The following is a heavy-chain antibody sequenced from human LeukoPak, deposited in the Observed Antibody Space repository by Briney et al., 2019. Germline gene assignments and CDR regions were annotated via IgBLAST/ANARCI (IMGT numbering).Heavy chain of an antibody. CDR1: GGSISSYY. Sequence: SETLSLTCTVSGGSISSYYWSWIRQPPGKGLEWIGYIYYSGSTNYNPSLKSRVTISVDTSKNQFSLKLSSVTAADTAVYYCATYNRDGYNFAFRQWGQGTLVTVSS. V-gene: IGHV4-59*12. D-gene: IGHD5-24*01. CDR3: ATYNRDGYNFAFRQ. CDR2: IYYSGST. J-gene: IGHJ1*01.